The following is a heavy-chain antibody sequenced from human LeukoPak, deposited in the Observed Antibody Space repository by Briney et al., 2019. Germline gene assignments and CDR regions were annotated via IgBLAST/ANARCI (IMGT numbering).Heavy chain of an antibody. CDR1: GFTFSSYA. J-gene: IGHJ4*02. D-gene: IGHD3-10*01. V-gene: IGHV3-23*01. CDR2: ISGSGGST. CDR3: AKLRGVTMIRGIIWYYFDS. Sequence: GGSLRLSCAASGFTFSSYAMSWVRQAPGKGLEWVSAISGSGGSTYYADSVKGRFTISRDNSKNTMYLQMKNLRAEDTAVYYCAKLRGVTMIRGIIWYYFDSWGQGTLVTVSA.